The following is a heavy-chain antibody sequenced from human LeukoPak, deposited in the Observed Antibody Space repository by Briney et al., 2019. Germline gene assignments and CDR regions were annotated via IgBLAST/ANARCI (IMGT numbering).Heavy chain of an antibody. J-gene: IGHJ4*02. V-gene: IGHV3-23*01. CDR2: INGSGGSY. CDR1: TFTFNNFA. Sequence: PAGSLTLSCTAYTFTFNNFAMGWHRPAPGKGRKWVSTINGSGGSYSYEFSGKGPFTTYTDNCKNTLYLQMSSLRAEDSAVYFCAKLPWGARTGESIDYWGQGTLVTVS. CDR3: AKLPWGARTGESIDY. D-gene: IGHD3-10*01.